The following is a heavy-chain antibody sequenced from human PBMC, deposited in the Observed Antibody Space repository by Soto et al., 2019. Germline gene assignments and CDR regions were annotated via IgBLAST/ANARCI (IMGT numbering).Heavy chain of an antibody. J-gene: IGHJ4*02. D-gene: IGHD6-13*01. V-gene: IGHV3-30*04. Sequence: QVQLVESGGGVVQPGRSLRLSCAASGFTFDSHTMHWVRQAPGKGLELVALISFDGSLKYDADSVKGRFTISRDNFKNSLFLEMDRLRAEGTGVYYCARTYRSSWNYFDYWGPGTLVIGSS. CDR3: ARTYRSSWNYFDY. CDR1: GFTFDSHT. CDR2: ISFDGSLK.